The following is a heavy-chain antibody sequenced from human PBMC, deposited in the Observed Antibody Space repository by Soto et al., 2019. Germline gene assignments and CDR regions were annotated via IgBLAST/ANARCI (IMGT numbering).Heavy chain of an antibody. J-gene: IGHJ4*02. CDR2: LYYSGST. V-gene: IGHV4-39*01. CDR1: GGSISSSSYY. CDR3: ARPKITMVRGVLGYFDY. Sequence: QLQLQESGPGLVKPSETLSLTCTVSGGSISSSSYYWGWIRQPPGKGLEWIGSLYYSGSTYYNPSLKSRVTISVDTSKNPFSLKLSSVTAADTAVYYCARPKITMVRGVLGYFDYWGQGTLVTVSS. D-gene: IGHD3-10*01.